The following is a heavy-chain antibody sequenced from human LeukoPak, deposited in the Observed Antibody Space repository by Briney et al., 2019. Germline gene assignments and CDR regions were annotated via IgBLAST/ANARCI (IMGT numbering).Heavy chain of an antibody. Sequence: KPSETLSLTCTVYGGSVTNYYWSWIRQPAGKGLEWIGRIYTSGSTNYNLSLKSRVTMSVDTSKNQFSLKLSSVTAADTAVYYCASGPIPSFRFDPWGQGTLVTVSS. CDR3: ASGPIPSFRFDP. CDR2: IYTSGST. CDR1: GGSVTNYY. J-gene: IGHJ5*02. V-gene: IGHV4-4*07.